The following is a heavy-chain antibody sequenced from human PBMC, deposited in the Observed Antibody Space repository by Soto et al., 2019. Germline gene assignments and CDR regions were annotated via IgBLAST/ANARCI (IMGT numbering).Heavy chain of an antibody. J-gene: IGHJ4*02. CDR1: GLSFSDYY. CDR2: ITSSSSTI. CDR3: ATVFRSFNFNY. D-gene: IGHD3-10*02. Sequence: QVELVESGGGLVKPGGSLRLSCAASGLSFSDYYMSWIRQAPGKGLEWIAYITSSSSTIYYADSVKGRFTISRNDAKNSLYLQLDSLRAEDTAVYYCATVFRSFNFNYWGQGTLVTVSS. V-gene: IGHV3-11*01.